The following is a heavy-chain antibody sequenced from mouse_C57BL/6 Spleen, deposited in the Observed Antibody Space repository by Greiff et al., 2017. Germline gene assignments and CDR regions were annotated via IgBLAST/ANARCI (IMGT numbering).Heavy chain of an antibody. J-gene: IGHJ4*01. V-gene: IGHV1-20*01. CDR2: INPYNGDT. CDR1: GYSFTGYF. Sequence: EVQLQQSGPELVKPGDSVKISCKASGYSFTGYFMNWVMQSHGKSLEWIGRINPYNGDTFYNQKFKGKATLTVDKSSSTAHMELRSLTSEDSAVYYCARSRRLIPYYAMDYWGQGTSVTVSS. D-gene: IGHD2-2*01. CDR3: ARSRRLIPYYAMDY.